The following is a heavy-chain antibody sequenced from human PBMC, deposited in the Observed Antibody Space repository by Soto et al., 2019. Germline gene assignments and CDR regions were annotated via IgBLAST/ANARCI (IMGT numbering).Heavy chain of an antibody. D-gene: IGHD4-4*01. V-gene: IGHV3-15*01. CDR3: TTEEPYSNYLPLHDAFDI. J-gene: IGHJ3*02. Sequence: GGSLRLSCAASGFTFSNAWMSWVRQAPGKGLEWVGRIKSKTDGGTTDYAAPVKGRFTISRDDSKNTLYLQMNGLKTEDTAVYYCTTEEPYSNYLPLHDAFDIWGQGTMVTVSS. CDR2: IKSKTDGGTT. CDR1: GFTFSNAW.